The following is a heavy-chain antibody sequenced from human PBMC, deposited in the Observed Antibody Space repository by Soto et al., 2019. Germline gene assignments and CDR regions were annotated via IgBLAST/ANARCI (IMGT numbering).Heavy chain of an antibody. CDR1: GGTFSSYA. D-gene: IGHD2-2*01. J-gene: IGHJ6*02. Sequence: ASVKVSCKASGGTFSSYAISWVRQAPGQGLEWMGWISANNGTTNYAQKLQGRVTMTTDTSTSTAYMELRSLRSDDTAVYYCAREGDCSSTSCRGYYYYYGMDVWGQGTTVTVSS. V-gene: IGHV1-18*01. CDR3: AREGDCSSTSCRGYYYYYGMDV. CDR2: ISANNGTT.